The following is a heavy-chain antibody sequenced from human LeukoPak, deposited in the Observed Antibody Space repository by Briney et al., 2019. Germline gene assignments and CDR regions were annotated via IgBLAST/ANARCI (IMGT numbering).Heavy chain of an antibody. J-gene: IGHJ4*02. CDR2: ISSNGGST. CDR1: GFTFSSYA. CDR3: VKALYYDSSGYVMDTDY. Sequence: GGSLRLSCSASGFTFSSYAMHWVRQAPGKGLEYVSAISSNGGSTYYADSVKGRFTISRDNSKNTLYLQMSSQRAEDTAVYYCVKALYYDSSGYVMDTDYWGQGTLVTVSS. V-gene: IGHV3-64D*06. D-gene: IGHD3-22*01.